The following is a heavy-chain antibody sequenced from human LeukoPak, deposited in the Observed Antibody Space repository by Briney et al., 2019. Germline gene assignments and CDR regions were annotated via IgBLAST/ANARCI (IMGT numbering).Heavy chain of an antibody. V-gene: IGHV3-48*03. D-gene: IGHD5-18*01. CDR2: ISSSGSTM. Sequence: GGSLKLSCAASGFTFSSYEMNWVRQAPGKGLEWVSYISSSGSTMYYADSVKGRFTISRDNAKNSLYLQMNSLRAEDTAVYYCARAATVYHAFDIWGQGTMVTVSS. CDR3: ARAATVYHAFDI. J-gene: IGHJ3*02. CDR1: GFTFSSYE.